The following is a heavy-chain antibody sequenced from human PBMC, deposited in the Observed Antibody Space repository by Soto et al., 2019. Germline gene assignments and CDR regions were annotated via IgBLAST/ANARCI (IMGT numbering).Heavy chain of an antibody. V-gene: IGHV1-69*01. CDR2: IIPLFGTA. CDR3: SSKAACGGDCYAVES. J-gene: IGHJ4*02. CDR1: GGIFSSNT. D-gene: IGHD2-21*02. Sequence: QVYLVQSGAEVKKPGSSVKISCKASGGIFSSNTINWVRQAAGQGLEWMGGIIPLFGTANYAEKFQGRVTITADQSTKTEYMDLTSLRSDATAVYYCSSKAACGGDCYAVESWGQGTLVTVSS.